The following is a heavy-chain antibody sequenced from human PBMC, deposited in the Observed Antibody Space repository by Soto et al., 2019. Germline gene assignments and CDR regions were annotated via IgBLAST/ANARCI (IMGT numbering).Heavy chain of an antibody. CDR1: GFTFSGSA. D-gene: IGHD6-13*01. CDR2: IRSKANSYAT. CDR3: TRAYSSPTD. J-gene: IGHJ4*02. V-gene: IGHV3-73*02. Sequence: EVQLVESGGGLVQPGGSLKLSCAASGFTFSGSAMHWVRQASGKGLEWVGRIRSKANSYATAYAASVKGRFTISRDDSKNTAYLQMNSLKTEDTAVYYCTRAYSSPTDWGQGTLVTVSS.